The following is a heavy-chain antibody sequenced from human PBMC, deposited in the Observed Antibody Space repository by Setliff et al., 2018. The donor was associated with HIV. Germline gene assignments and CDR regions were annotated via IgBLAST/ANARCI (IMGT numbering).Heavy chain of an antibody. V-gene: IGHV1-18*01. CDR2: ISVYNGNT. Sequence: EASVKVSCKASTYTFSSYVINWVRQAPGQGLEWMGRISVYNGNTIYAQKLQGRVIMTTDTSTSTAYMELRSLRSDDTAMYYCATQRDIVMVPGQGGFDIWAQGTMVTVSS. D-gene: IGHD2-2*01. CDR1: TYTFSSYV. J-gene: IGHJ3*02. CDR3: ATQRDIVMVPGQGGFDI.